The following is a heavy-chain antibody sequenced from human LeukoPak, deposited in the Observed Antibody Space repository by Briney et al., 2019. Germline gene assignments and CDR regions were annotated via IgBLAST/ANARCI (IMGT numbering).Heavy chain of an antibody. D-gene: IGHD5-24*01. V-gene: IGHV3-53*01. Sequence: GGSLRPSCAASGFTVSGNYMNWVRQAPGKGLEWVSIIYPNGYTYYADSVKGRFTISRDNSKNTLYLQMNSLRAEDTALYFCARDNSPSDGYILFDDWGQGTLVTVSS. J-gene: IGHJ5*02. CDR2: IYPNGYT. CDR1: GFTVSGNY. CDR3: ARDNSPSDGYILFDD.